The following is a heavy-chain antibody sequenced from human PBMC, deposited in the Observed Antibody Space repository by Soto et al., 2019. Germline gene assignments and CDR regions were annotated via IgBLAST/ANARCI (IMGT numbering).Heavy chain of an antibody. J-gene: IGHJ4*02. CDR2: IYYSGST. CDR1: GGSISSGGYY. D-gene: IGHD6-13*01. CDR3: ASGAGYSSSWYVIYFDY. Sequence: SETLSLTCTVSGGSISSGGYYWSWIRQHPGKGLEWIGYIYYSGSTYYNPSLKSRVTISVDTSKSQFSLKLSSVTAADTAVYYCASGAGYSSSWYVIYFDYWGQGTLVTVSS. V-gene: IGHV4-31*03.